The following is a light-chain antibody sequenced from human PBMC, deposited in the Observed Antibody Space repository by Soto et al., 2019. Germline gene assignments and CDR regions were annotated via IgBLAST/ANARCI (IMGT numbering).Light chain of an antibody. CDR2: STS. Sequence: ETVMTQSPATLSVSPGERATLSCRASQSVSSNLAWYQQKPGQAPRLLIYSTSLRATGIPARFSGSGSGTEFTLTISSLQSEDFAVYYGQQYNNWPPLPFGGGTKVEIK. V-gene: IGKV3-15*01. J-gene: IGKJ4*01. CDR3: QQYNNWPPLP. CDR1: QSVSSN.